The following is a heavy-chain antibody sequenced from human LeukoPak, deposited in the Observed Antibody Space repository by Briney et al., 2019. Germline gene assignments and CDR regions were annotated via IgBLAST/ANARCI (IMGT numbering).Heavy chain of an antibody. V-gene: IGHV4-39*01. CDR3: ATGYSHGYGVC. CDR2: IYYSGST. J-gene: IGHJ4*02. Sequence: SETLSLTCTVSGGSISSGPYYWGWIRQPPGKGLEWIGSIYYSGSTYYNPSLKSRVTISVDTSKNQFSLKLSSVTAADTAVYYCATGYSHGYGVCWGQGTLVTVSS. CDR1: GGSISSGPYY. D-gene: IGHD5-18*01.